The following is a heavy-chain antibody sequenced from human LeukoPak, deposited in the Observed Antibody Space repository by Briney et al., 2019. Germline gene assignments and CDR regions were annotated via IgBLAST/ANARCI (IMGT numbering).Heavy chain of an antibody. D-gene: IGHD7-27*01. Sequence: GESLKISCKAFGYSFITYWIGWVRQMPGKGLEWMGIIYPDDSDTRYSPSFQGQVTFSADKSITTSYLQWSSLKASDSAMYYCARSTSWGTFDIWGQGTWSPSLQ. V-gene: IGHV5-51*01. CDR1: GYSFITYW. CDR3: ARSTSWGTFDI. J-gene: IGHJ3*02. CDR2: IYPDDSDT.